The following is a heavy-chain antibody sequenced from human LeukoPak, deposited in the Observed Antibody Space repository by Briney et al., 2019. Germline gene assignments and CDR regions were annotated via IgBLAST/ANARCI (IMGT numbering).Heavy chain of an antibody. CDR2: IYHSGTT. D-gene: IGHD5-24*01. CDR3: ARDNSVRDEAWWFNP. Sequence: SGTLSLTCAVSGGSISSNNWWNWVRQPPGKGLEWVGEIYHSGTTNYNPSLKSRVTISVDTSKNQFSLKLSSVTAADTAVYYCARDNSVRDEAWWFNPWGQGTLVTVSS. CDR1: GGSISSNNW. V-gene: IGHV4-4*02. J-gene: IGHJ5*02.